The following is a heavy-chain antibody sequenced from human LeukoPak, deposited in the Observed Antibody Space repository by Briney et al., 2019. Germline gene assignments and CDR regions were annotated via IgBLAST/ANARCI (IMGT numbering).Heavy chain of an antibody. CDR1: GGSISSYF. CDR2: IYTSGSP. D-gene: IGHD2-15*01. J-gene: IGHJ3*02. CDR3: ARESTNSGGFDI. V-gene: IGHV4-4*07. Sequence: SETLSLTCTVSGGSISSYFWSWIRQPAGEGLEWIGRIYTSGSPTYNPSLKTRVTMSVDTSKNQFSLKLNSVTAADTAVYYCARESTNSGGFDIWGQGTMVTVSS.